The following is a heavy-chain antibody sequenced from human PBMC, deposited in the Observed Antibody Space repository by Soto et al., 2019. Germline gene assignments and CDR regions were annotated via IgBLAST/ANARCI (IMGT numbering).Heavy chain of an antibody. CDR1: GGSISSYY. CDR3: AREIFSLGPHQDYGDYLTDDYYYYYMDV. Sequence: SETLSLTCTVSGGSISSYYWSWIRQPPGKGLEWIGYIYYSGSTNYNPSLKSRVTISVDTSKNQFSLKLSSVTAADTAVYYCAREIFSLGPHQDYGDYLTDDYYYYYMDVWGKGTTVTVSS. V-gene: IGHV4-59*01. CDR2: IYYSGST. D-gene: IGHD4-17*01. J-gene: IGHJ6*03.